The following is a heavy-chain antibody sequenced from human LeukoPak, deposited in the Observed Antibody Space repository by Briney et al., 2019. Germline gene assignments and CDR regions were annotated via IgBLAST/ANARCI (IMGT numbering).Heavy chain of an antibody. V-gene: IGHV4-30-4*08. Sequence: SQTLSLTCTVSGGSISSGDYYWSWIRQPPGKGLEWIGYIYYSGSTYYNPSLKSRVTISVDTSKNQFSLKLNSVTAADMAVYYCARVIGGVIVSPFDYWGQGTLVTVSS. CDR2: IYYSGST. D-gene: IGHD3-16*02. J-gene: IGHJ4*02. CDR3: ARVIGGVIVSPFDY. CDR1: GGSISSGDYY.